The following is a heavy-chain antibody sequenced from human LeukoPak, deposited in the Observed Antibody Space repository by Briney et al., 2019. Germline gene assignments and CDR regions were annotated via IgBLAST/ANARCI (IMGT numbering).Heavy chain of an antibody. CDR3: AKDLKFESSFDY. CDR1: GFTFDDYA. D-gene: IGHD3-9*01. J-gene: IGHJ4*02. CDR2: ISWNSGSI. Sequence: GRSLRLSCAASGFTFDDYAMHWVRQAPGKGLEWVSGISWNSGSIGYADSVKGRFTISRDNAKNTLYLQMNSLRAEDTAVYYCAKDLKFESSFDYWGQGTLVTVSS. V-gene: IGHV3-9*01.